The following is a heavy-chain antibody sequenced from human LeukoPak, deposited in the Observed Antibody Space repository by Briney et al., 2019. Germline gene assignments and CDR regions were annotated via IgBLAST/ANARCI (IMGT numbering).Heavy chain of an antibody. D-gene: IGHD3-22*01. CDR3: ARDHLTMIVVVITEAHFDY. CDR2: ISAYNGNT. CDR1: GYTFTSYG. J-gene: IGHJ4*02. V-gene: IGHV1-18*01. Sequence: ASVKVSCKASGYTFTSYGISWVRQAPGQGLEWMGWISAYNGNTNYAQKLQGRVTMTTDTSTSTAYMELRSPRSDDTAVYYCARDHLTMIVVVITEAHFDYWGQGTLVTVSS.